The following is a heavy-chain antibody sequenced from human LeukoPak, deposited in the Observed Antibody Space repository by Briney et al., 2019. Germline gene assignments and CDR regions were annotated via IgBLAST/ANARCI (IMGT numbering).Heavy chain of an antibody. Sequence: SGGSLRLSCAASGFTFDDYTMHWVRQAPGKGLEWVSLISWDGGSTYYADSVKGRFTISRDNSKNSLYLQMNSLRTEDTALYYCAKGGRGSYDRDRFDYWGQGTLVTVSS. D-gene: IGHD3-22*01. V-gene: IGHV3-43*01. CDR1: GFTFDDYT. CDR3: AKGGRGSYDRDRFDY. J-gene: IGHJ4*02. CDR2: ISWDGGST.